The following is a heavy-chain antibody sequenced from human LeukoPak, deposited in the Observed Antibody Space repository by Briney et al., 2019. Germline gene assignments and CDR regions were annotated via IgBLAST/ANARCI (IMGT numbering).Heavy chain of an antibody. Sequence: ASVKVSCKASGYTFTSYYMHWVRQAPGQGLERMGIINPSGGSTSYAQKFQGRVTMTRDTSTSTVYMELSSLRSEDTAVYYCARDPYSSSWYSYYYYGMDVWGQGTTVTVSS. CDR1: GYTFTSYY. D-gene: IGHD6-13*01. J-gene: IGHJ6*02. CDR2: INPSGGST. V-gene: IGHV1-46*01. CDR3: ARDPYSSSWYSYYYYGMDV.